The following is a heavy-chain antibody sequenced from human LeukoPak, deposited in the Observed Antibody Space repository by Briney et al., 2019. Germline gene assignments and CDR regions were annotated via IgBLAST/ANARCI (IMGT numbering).Heavy chain of an antibody. CDR3: ARTYYCDY. Sequence: PGGSLRLSCAASGFTFSSYSMNWVRQAPGKGLEWVSYISSSSTIYYADSVKGRFTISRDNAKNSLYLQMNSLRAEDTAVYYCARTYYCDYWGQGTLVTVSS. J-gene: IGHJ4*02. V-gene: IGHV3-48*04. CDR1: GFTFSSYS. CDR2: ISSSSTI.